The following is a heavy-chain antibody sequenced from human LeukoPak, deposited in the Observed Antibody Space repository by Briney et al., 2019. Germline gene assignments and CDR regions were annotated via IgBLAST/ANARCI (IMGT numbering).Heavy chain of an antibody. CDR2: INSDGSST. J-gene: IGHJ4*02. V-gene: IGHV3-74*01. Sequence: SGESLRLSCAASGFTFSSYWMHWVRQAPGKGLVWVSRINSDGSSTSYADSVKGRFTISRDNAKNTLYLQMNSPRAEDTAVYYCARDPRYYYDSSGYYYVWGQGTLVTVSS. CDR3: ARDPRYYYDSSGYYYV. CDR1: GFTFSSYW. D-gene: IGHD3-22*01.